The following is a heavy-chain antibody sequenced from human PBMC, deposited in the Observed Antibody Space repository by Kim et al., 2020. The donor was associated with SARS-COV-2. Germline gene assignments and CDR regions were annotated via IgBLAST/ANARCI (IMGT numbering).Heavy chain of an antibody. J-gene: IGHJ4*02. V-gene: IGHV4-39*01. CDR1: GGSISSSSYY. Sequence: SETLSLTCTVSGGSISSSSYYWGWIRQPPGKGLEWIGSIYYSGSTYYNPSLKSRVTISVDTSKNQFSLKLSSVTAADTAVYYCARWYYYGSGSYYRGDYWGQGTLVTVSS. CDR2: IYYSGST. D-gene: IGHD3-10*01. CDR3: ARWYYYGSGSYYRGDY.